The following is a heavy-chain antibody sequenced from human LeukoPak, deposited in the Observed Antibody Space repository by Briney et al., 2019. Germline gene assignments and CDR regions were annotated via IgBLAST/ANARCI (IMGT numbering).Heavy chain of an antibody. CDR3: ARCPDIVVVVAADHNWFDP. CDR2: INHSGST. J-gene: IGHJ5*02. D-gene: IGHD2-15*01. Sequence: PSETLSLTCAVYGGSFSGYYWSWLRQPPGEGLEWIGEINHSGSTNYNPSLKSRVTISVDTSKNQFSLKLSSVTAADTAVYYCARCPDIVVVVAADHNWFDPWGQGTLVTVSS. CDR1: GGSFSGYY. V-gene: IGHV4-34*01.